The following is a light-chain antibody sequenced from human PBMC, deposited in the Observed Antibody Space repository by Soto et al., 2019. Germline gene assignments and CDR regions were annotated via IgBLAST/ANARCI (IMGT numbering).Light chain of an antibody. CDR3: QSYDSSLSGMV. CDR2: GDT. V-gene: IGLV1-40*01. CDR1: SSNIGAGYE. J-gene: IGLJ3*02. Sequence: QSVLTQPPSVSGAPGQRVTISCTGSSSNIGAGYEVHWYQQLPGTAPQLLIYGDTYRPAGVPDRFSGSKSGTSVSLAITGLQAEEEADYHCQSYDSSLSGMVFGGGTKLTVL.